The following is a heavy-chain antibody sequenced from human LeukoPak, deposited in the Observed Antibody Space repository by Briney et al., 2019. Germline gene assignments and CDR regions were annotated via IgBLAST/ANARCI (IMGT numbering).Heavy chain of an antibody. CDR3: ARGTMRTEASRYYFDY. D-gene: IGHD3-22*01. CDR1: GGSISSGGYY. Sequence: PSQTLSLTCTVSGGSISSGGYYWSWIRQYPGKGLEWIGYIYYSGSTYYNPSLKSRVTISVDTSKNQFSLKLSSVTAADTAVYYCARGTMRTEASRYYFDYWGQGTLVTVSS. V-gene: IGHV4-31*03. CDR2: IYYSGST. J-gene: IGHJ4*02.